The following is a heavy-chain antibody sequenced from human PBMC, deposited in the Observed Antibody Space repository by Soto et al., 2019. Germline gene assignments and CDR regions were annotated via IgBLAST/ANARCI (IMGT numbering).Heavy chain of an antibody. D-gene: IGHD1-1*01. CDR1: GFTFSSYA. V-gene: IGHV3-30-3*01. CDR2: ISYDGSNK. J-gene: IGHJ4*02. Sequence: QVQLVESGGGVVQPGRSLRLSCAASGFTFSSYAMHWVRQAPGKGLEWVAVISYDGSNKYYADSVKGRFTISRDNSKNTLYLQMNSLRAEDTAVYYCASPETGFDYWGQGTLVTVFS. CDR3: ASPETGFDY.